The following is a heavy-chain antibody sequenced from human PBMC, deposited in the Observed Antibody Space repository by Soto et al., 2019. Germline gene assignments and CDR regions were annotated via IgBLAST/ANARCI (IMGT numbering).Heavy chain of an antibody. CDR1: GFTFSSYA. V-gene: IGHV3-23*01. Sequence: GESLKISCAASGFTFSSYAMSWVRQAPGKGLEWVSAIGGSGGSTYYADSVKGRFTISRDNSKNTLYLQMNSLRAEDTAVYYCAKDLTGEVVVPAAIGDYFDYWGQGTLVTVSS. D-gene: IGHD2-2*02. CDR2: IGGSGGST. J-gene: IGHJ4*02. CDR3: AKDLTGEVVVPAAIGDYFDY.